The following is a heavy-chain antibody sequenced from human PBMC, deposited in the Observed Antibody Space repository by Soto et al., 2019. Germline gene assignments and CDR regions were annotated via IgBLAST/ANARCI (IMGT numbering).Heavy chain of an antibody. CDR1: GYTFTGYY. Sequence: ASVKVSCQASGYTFTGYYMHWVRQAPGQGLEWMGWINPNSGGTNYAQKFQGWVTMTRDTSISTAYMELSRLRSDDTAVYYCARAIPNRPYSSSSLGFDIWGQGTMVTVSS. CDR2: INPNSGGT. CDR3: ARAIPNRPYSSSSLGFDI. D-gene: IGHD6-6*01. J-gene: IGHJ3*02. V-gene: IGHV1-2*04.